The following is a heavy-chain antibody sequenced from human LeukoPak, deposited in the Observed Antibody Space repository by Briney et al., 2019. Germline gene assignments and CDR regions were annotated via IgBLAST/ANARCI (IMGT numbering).Heavy chain of an antibody. Sequence: GGSLRLSCAASGFTFSSYSMNWVRQAPGKGLEWVSSISSSSSYIYYADSVKGRFTISRDNAKNSLYLQMNGLRAEDTAVYYCARDFYGSGSYFFDYWGQGTLVTVSS. J-gene: IGHJ4*02. CDR2: ISSSSSYI. V-gene: IGHV3-21*01. D-gene: IGHD3-10*01. CDR3: ARDFYGSGSYFFDY. CDR1: GFTFSSYS.